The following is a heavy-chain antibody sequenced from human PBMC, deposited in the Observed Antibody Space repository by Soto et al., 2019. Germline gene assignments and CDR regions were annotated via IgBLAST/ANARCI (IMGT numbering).Heavy chain of an antibody. CDR2: ISGSGGST. Sequence: GGSLRLSCAASGFTFSSYAMSWVRQAPGKGLEWVSAISGSGGSTYYADSVKGRFTISRDNSKNTLYLQMNSLRAEDTAVYYCAKGDLGYCSSTSCYVLGPWGQGTLVTVSS. CDR1: GFTFSSYA. J-gene: IGHJ5*02. D-gene: IGHD2-2*01. V-gene: IGHV3-23*01. CDR3: AKGDLGYCSSTSCYVLGP.